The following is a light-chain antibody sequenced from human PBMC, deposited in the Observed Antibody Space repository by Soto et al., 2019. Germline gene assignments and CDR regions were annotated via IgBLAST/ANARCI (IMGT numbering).Light chain of an antibody. J-gene: IGKJ2*01. Sequence: EIVLTQSPATLSLSPGEGATLSCRASQSLSSYLAWYQQKPGQAPRLLIYDASNRATGIPARFSGSGSGTDFTLTISSLEPEDFAVYYCQQRSNWPPYTVGQGTKLEIK. V-gene: IGKV3-11*01. CDR2: DAS. CDR1: QSLSSY. CDR3: QQRSNWPPYT.